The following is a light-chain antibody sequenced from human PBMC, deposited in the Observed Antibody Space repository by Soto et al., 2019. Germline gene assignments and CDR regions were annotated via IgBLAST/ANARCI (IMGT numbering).Light chain of an antibody. CDR3: HQYGRSPRT. V-gene: IGKV3-20*01. J-gene: IGKJ1*01. CDR2: GAS. Sequence: EIVLTQSPGTLSLSPGERATVSCRASQSVTSNFLAWYQQKPGQAPRLLIYGASSRATGIPDRFSGSGSGXXXXXXXXXXXXXXXXVYYCHQYGRSPRTFGQGTNVE. CDR1: QSVTSNF.